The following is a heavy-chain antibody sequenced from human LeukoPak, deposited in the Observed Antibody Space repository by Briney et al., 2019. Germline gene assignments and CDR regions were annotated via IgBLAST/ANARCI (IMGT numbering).Heavy chain of an antibody. CDR1: GFTVSTNY. CDR3: ARVADHFHWYLDL. D-gene: IGHD3-3*02. V-gene: IGHV3-53*01. CDR2: LYSGSST. J-gene: IGHJ2*01. Sequence: GGSLRLSCAASGFTVSTNYMNWVRQAPGKGLEWVSILYSGSSTYYADSVEGRFIVSRDSSKNTLSLQMNDLRAEDTAVYYCARVADHFHWYLDLWGRGTLFTVSS.